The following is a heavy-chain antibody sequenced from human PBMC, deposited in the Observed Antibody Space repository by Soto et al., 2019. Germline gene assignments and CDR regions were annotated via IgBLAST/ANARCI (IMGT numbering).Heavy chain of an antibody. J-gene: IGHJ4*02. CDR3: ARGNWNYFDY. Sequence: QVQLQESGPGLVKPSETLSLTCTVSGGSISSYYWSWIRQPPGKGLEWIGYIYYTGSTSYNPSLKSRVTTSVNTSKNQFSLKLSSXTAADTXVYXCARGNWNYFDYWGQGTLLTVSS. V-gene: IGHV4-59*08. CDR1: GGSISSYY. CDR2: IYYTGST. D-gene: IGHD1-1*01.